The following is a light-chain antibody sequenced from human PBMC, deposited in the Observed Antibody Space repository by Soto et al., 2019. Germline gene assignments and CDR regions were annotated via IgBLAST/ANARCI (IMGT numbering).Light chain of an antibody. CDR1: QTVRNNY. J-gene: IGKJ2*01. CDR2: GAS. CDR3: QHYGGPVGYT. Sequence: EIVLTQSPSTLSLSPGDRAALSCRASQTVRNNYVAWYQQKPGQAPRLLIYGASSTATDIPGRFSGSGSGTDFALTISRLEPEDSAVYYCQHYGGPVGYTFGQGTKLEIK. V-gene: IGKV3-20*01.